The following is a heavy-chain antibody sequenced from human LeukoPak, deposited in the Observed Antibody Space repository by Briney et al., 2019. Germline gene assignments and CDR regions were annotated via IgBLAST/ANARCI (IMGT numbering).Heavy chain of an antibody. CDR3: ARDILGYCSSTSCRPYGMDV. CDR2: ISYDGSNK. V-gene: IGHV3-30*04. CDR1: GFTFSSYA. Sequence: GGSLRLSCAASGFTFSSYAMHWVRQAPGKGLEWVAVISYDGSNKHYADSVKGRFTISRDNSKNTLYLQMNSLRAEDTAVYYCARDILGYCSSTSCRPYGMDVWGQGTTVTVSS. J-gene: IGHJ6*02. D-gene: IGHD2-2*01.